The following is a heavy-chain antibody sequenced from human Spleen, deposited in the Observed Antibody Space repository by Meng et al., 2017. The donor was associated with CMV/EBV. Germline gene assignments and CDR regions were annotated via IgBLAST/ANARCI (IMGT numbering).Heavy chain of an antibody. V-gene: IGHV3-30*02. J-gene: IGHJ4*02. D-gene: IGHD5-24*01. Sequence: GESLKISCAASGFTFDDYAMHWVRQAPGKGLEWVTFIRYDGSNKFYADSVKGRFTISRDNSKNTLYLQMSSLTIEDTAVYYCAKQVPGRRLQQTFGDYWGQGTLVTVSS. CDR1: GFTFDDYA. CDR2: IRYDGSNK. CDR3: AKQVPGRRLQQTFGDY.